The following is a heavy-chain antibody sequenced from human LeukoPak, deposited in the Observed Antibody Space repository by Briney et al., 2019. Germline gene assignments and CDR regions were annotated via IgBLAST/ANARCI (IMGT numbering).Heavy chain of an antibody. D-gene: IGHD2-2*01. V-gene: IGHV4-38-2*02. J-gene: IGHJ4*02. Sequence: SETLSLTCTVSGYSISSGYYWGWIRQPPGKGLEWIGSIYHSGSTYYNPSLKSRVTISVDTSKNQFSLKLSSVTAADTAVYYCARADCSSTSCPLDYWGQGTLVTVSS. CDR3: ARADCSSTSCPLDY. CDR1: GYSISSGYY. CDR2: IYHSGST.